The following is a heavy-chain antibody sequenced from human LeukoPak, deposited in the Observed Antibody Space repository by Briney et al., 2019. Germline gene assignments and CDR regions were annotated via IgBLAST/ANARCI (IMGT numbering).Heavy chain of an antibody. CDR2: ISHAGST. CDR1: GGSFTGYY. Sequence: SETLSLTCAVSGGSFTGYYWSWIRQSPGKGLEWIGEISHAGSTTYNPSLKSRVIISLDTSKNHFSLSLNSLTAADTAVYYCARDMTKTPGAYEYWGQGDLVAVSS. J-gene: IGHJ4*02. V-gene: IGHV4-34*01. CDR3: ARDMTKTPGAYEY. D-gene: IGHD4-11*01.